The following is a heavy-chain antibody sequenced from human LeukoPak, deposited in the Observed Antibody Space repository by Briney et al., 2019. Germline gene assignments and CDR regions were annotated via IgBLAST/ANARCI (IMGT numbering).Heavy chain of an antibody. D-gene: IGHD2-21*02. CDR2: ISYDGSNK. CDR3: ARLRAFDI. V-gene: IGHV3-30*04. J-gene: IGHJ3*02. Sequence: GGSLRRSCAASGFTFSSYAMHWVRQAPGKGLEWVAVISYDGSNKYYADSVKGRFTISRDNSKNTLYLQMNSLRAEDTAVYYCARLRAFDIWGQGTMVTVSS. CDR1: GFTFSSYA.